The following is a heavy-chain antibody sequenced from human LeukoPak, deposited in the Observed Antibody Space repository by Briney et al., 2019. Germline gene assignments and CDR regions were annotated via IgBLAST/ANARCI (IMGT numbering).Heavy chain of an antibody. D-gene: IGHD1-26*01. CDR1: GNSLSETS. J-gene: IGHJ4*02. CDR2: FDPEDGEP. CDR3: ATADKWEPLDY. Sequence: ASVKVSCQVSGNSLSETSIHWVRQAPGLWLEWMGGFDPEDGEPIFAQNFQGRFSMTEDTSTDTAYMELSRLRPEDTAVYYCATADKWEPLDYWGQGTLVTVSS. V-gene: IGHV1-24*01.